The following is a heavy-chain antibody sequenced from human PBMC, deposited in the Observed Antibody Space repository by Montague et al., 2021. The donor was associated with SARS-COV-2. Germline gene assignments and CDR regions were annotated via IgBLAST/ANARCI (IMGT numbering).Heavy chain of an antibody. Sequence: SLRLSCAASGFTFSSYSMNWVRQAPGKGLEWVSSISSSSSYIYYADSVKGRFTISRDNAKNSLYLQMNSLRAEDTAVYYCARDDYAWGSYRYSQYNWFDPWGQGTLATVSS. CDR2: ISSSSSYI. CDR1: GFTFSSYS. CDR3: ARDDYAWGSYRYSQYNWFDP. V-gene: IGHV3-21*01. D-gene: IGHD3-16*02. J-gene: IGHJ5*02.